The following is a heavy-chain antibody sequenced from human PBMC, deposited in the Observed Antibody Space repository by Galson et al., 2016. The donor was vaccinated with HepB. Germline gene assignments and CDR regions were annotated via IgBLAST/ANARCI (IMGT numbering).Heavy chain of an antibody. Sequence: SLRLSCAASGFTFSSYAMSWVRQAPGKGLEWVSAISGSGGSTYYADSVKGRLTISRDNSKNTLYLQMNSLRAEDTAVYYCAKHRDGGGFRVWVWAFGEFDYWGQGTLVTVSS. D-gene: IGHD4-23*01. J-gene: IGHJ4*02. CDR1: GFTFSSYA. V-gene: IGHV3-23*01. CDR3: AKHRDGGGFRVWVWAFGEFDY. CDR2: ISGSGGST.